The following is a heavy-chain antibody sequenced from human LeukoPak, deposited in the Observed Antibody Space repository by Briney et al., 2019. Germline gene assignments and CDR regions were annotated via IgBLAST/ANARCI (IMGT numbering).Heavy chain of an antibody. CDR3: AKDNGIVAPSIPLDY. CDR1: GFTVSSNY. Sequence: PGGSLRLSCAASGFTVSSNYMSWVRQAPGKGLEWVSVIYSGGSTYYADSVKGRFTISRDNSKNTLYLQMNSLRAEDTAVYYCAKDNGIVAPSIPLDYWGQGTLVTVSS. D-gene: IGHD5-12*01. V-gene: IGHV3-66*01. J-gene: IGHJ4*02. CDR2: IYSGGST.